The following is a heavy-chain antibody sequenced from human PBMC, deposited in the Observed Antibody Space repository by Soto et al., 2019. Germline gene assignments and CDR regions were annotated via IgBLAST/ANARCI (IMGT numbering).Heavy chain of an antibody. CDR1: GFTVSSTY. D-gene: IGHD2-15*01. J-gene: IGHJ3*02. V-gene: IGHV3-53*01. CDR3: ARGGWDAFDI. Sequence: EVQLVESGGGLIQPGGSLRLSCAASGFTVSSTYMSWVRQAPGKGLECVSIFYSGGSTYYAESVKGRFTISRDISKNTLYLQMNSLRAEDTAVYYCARGGWDAFDIWGQRTMVTVSS. CDR2: FYSGGST.